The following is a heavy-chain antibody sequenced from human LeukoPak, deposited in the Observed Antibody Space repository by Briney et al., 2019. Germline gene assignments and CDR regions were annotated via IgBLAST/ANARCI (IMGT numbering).Heavy chain of an antibody. V-gene: IGHV3-7*01. Sequence: GGSLRLSCAASGFIFSSYSMNWVRQAPGKGLEWVANIKQDGSEKYYVDSVKGRFTISRDNAKNSLYLQMNSLRAEDTAVYYCTRGDAMAVWGQGTLVTVSS. D-gene: IGHD2-2*01. CDR2: IKQDGSEK. CDR1: GFIFSSYS. J-gene: IGHJ4*02. CDR3: TRGDAMAV.